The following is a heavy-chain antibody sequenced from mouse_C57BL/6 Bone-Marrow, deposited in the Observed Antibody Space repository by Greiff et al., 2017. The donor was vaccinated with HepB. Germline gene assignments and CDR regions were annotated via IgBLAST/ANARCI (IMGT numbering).Heavy chain of an antibody. CDR2: IDPETGGT. Sequence: QVQLQQSGAELVRPGASVTLSCKASGYTFTDYEMHWVKQTPVHGLEWIGAIDPETGGTAYNQKFKGKAILTADKSSSTAYMELRSLTSEDSAVYYCTRYGWLLRYFDYWGQGTTLTVSS. V-gene: IGHV1-15*01. CDR3: TRYGWLLRYFDY. CDR1: GYTFTDYE. J-gene: IGHJ2*01. D-gene: IGHD2-3*01.